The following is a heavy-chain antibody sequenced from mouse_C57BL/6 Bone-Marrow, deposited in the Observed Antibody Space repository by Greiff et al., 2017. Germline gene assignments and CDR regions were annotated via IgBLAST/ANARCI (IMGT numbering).Heavy chain of an antibody. D-gene: IGHD1-1*01. J-gene: IGHJ3*01. CDR1: GFTFSSYG. CDR3: ARHGSSLAWFAY. Sequence: EVKLMESGGDLVKPGGSLKLSCAASGFTFSSYGMSWVRQTPDKRLEWVATISSGGSYTYYPDSVKGRFTISRDNAKNTLYLQISSLKSEDTAMYYCARHGSSLAWFAYWGQGTLVTVSA. CDR2: ISSGGSYT. V-gene: IGHV5-6*01.